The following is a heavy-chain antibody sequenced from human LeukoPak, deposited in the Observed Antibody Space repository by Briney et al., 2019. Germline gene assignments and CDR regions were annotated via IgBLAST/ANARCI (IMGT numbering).Heavy chain of an antibody. CDR1: GFTFDDYA. J-gene: IGHJ4*02. CDR2: ISWNSGSI. CDR3: AKDHTIFGVVTSHEPFDY. V-gene: IGHV3-9*03. D-gene: IGHD3-3*01. Sequence: PGRSLRLSCAASGFTFDDYAMHWVRQAPGKGLEWVSGISWNSGSIGYADSVKGRFTISRDNAKNSLYLQMNSLRAEDMALYYCAKDHTIFGVVTSHEPFDYWGQGTLVTVSS.